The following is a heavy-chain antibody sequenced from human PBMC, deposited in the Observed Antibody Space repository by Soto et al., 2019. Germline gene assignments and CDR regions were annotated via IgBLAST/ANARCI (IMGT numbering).Heavy chain of an antibody. V-gene: IGHV1-69*12. Sequence: QVQLVQSGAEVKKPGSSVKVSCKASGGTFSSYAISWVRQAPGQGLEWMGGIIPIFGTANYAQKFQGRVRITAEESTGTAYMELSSLGSEETAVYYCASYDGGSCSWLRYGEYNWFDPWGQGTLVTVSS. D-gene: IGHD6-13*01. J-gene: IGHJ5*02. CDR2: IIPIFGTA. CDR3: ASYDGGSCSWLRYGEYNWFDP. CDR1: GGTFSSYA.